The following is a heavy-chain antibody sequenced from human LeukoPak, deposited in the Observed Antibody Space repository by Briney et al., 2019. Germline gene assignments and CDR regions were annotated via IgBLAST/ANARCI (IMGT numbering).Heavy chain of an antibody. V-gene: IGHV3-7*01. CDR2: IRQDGSEK. D-gene: IGHD3-3*01. CDR3: ARDTTRLRFLEWLSPPVDY. Sequence: GGSLRLSCAASGFTFSSYWMSWVRQAPGKGLEWVANIRQDGSEKYYVDSVKGRFTISRDNAKNSLYLQMNSLRAEDTAVYYCARDTTRLRFLEWLSPPVDYWGQGTLVTVSS. CDR1: GFTFSSYW. J-gene: IGHJ4*02.